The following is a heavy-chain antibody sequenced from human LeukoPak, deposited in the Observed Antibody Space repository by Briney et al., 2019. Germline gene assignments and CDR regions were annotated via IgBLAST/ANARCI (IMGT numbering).Heavy chain of an antibody. Sequence: ASVKVSCKASGYTFTSSDISWLRQAPGQGLEWMGWISGYNANTIYAQKLQGRVTMTTDTSTSTAYMELRRLTSDDTAVYYCATERSYGYFDYWGQGTLVTVSS. V-gene: IGHV1-18*01. CDR3: ATERSYGYFDY. CDR2: ISGYNANT. D-gene: IGHD5-18*01. CDR1: GYTFTSSD. J-gene: IGHJ4*02.